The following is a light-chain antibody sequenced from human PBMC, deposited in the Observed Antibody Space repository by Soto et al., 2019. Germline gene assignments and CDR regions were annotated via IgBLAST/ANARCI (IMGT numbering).Light chain of an antibody. CDR2: AAS. V-gene: IGKV3-20*01. CDR3: QHYDSSPPYT. CDR1: RSFASSY. Sequence: EILLTQSPVTLSLSPGDRATLSCRASRSFASSYLGWYQQKPGQAPRLLIYAASTRATGIPDRFSGSGSATDFTLTISRLEPEDSAVYYCQHYDSSPPYTFGQGTKLEIK. J-gene: IGKJ2*01.